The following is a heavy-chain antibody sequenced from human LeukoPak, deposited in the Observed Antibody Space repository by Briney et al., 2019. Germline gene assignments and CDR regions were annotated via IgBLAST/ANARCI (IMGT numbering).Heavy chain of an antibody. CDR2: IKSSADGGAT. D-gene: IGHD2-8*02. J-gene: IGHJ4*02. Sequence: GGSLRLSCAASGFTFSDAWLSWVRQAPGKGPEWVSRIKSSADGGATDYAAPVKGRFTVSRDDSKDTLYLHMNSLKTEDTAVYYCSLRYCSGTSCPGYWGQGTLVTVSS. CDR1: GFTFSDAW. V-gene: IGHV3-15*01. CDR3: SLRYCSGTSCPGY.